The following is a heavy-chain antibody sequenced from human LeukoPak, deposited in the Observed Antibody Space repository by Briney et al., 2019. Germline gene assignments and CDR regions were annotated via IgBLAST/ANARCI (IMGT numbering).Heavy chain of an antibody. CDR2: INHSGST. V-gene: IGHV4-34*01. CDR3: ARKGNY. Sequence: SETLSLTCAVYGGSFSGYYWSWIRQPPGKGLEWIGEINHSGSTNYNPSLKSRVTISVDTSKNQFSLKLSSVTAADTAVYYCARKGNYWGQGTLVTVSS. J-gene: IGHJ4*02. CDR1: GGSFSGYY.